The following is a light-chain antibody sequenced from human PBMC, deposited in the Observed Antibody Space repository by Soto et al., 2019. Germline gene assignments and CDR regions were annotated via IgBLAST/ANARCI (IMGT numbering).Light chain of an antibody. J-gene: IGKJ1*01. V-gene: IGKV3-20*01. CDR1: QSVSSN. Sequence: EIVMTQSPATLSVSPGERATLSCRASQSVSSNLAWYQQKPGQAPRLLTFGAGTRTTGVPVRFSGSGSGTDFTLTISRLEPEDFGVYYCQQYGSSSRTFGQGTKVDIK. CDR3: QQYGSSSRT. CDR2: GAG.